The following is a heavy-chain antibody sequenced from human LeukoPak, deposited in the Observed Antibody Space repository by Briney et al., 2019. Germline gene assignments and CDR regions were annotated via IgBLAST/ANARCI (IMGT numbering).Heavy chain of an antibody. J-gene: IGHJ4*02. CDR2: INPSDDST. V-gene: IGHV1-46*02. CDR1: GYTFNSSY. D-gene: IGHD5-18*01. CDR3: ARVGYSTSFDY. Sequence: GASVKVSCKASGYTFNSSYMHWVRQAPGQGLEWMGIINPSDDSTRYAQKFQGRVTMTRNTSISTAYMELSSLRSEDTAVYYCARVGYSTSFDYWGQGTLVTVSS.